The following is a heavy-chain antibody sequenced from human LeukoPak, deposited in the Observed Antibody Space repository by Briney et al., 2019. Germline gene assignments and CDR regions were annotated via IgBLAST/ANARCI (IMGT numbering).Heavy chain of an antibody. Sequence: PGGSLRLSCAASGFTFSSYAMTWVRQAPGKGLEWVSSISSSGGSTYYADPVRGRFTISRDNSKNTLYLQMNSLRVEDTAVYYCVRGADTGYSSDSWGQGTLVTVSS. J-gene: IGHJ4*02. D-gene: IGHD3-9*01. CDR2: ISSSGGST. CDR3: VRGADTGYSSDS. CDR1: GFTFSSYA. V-gene: IGHV3-23*01.